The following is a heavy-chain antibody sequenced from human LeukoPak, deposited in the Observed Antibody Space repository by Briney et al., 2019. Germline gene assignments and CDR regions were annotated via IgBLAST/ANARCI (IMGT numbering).Heavy chain of an antibody. V-gene: IGHV3-30-3*01. CDR3: ASEAAAGAHVDY. CDR1: GFTFSSYV. CDR2: ISYDGSNK. J-gene: IGHJ4*02. D-gene: IGHD6-13*01. Sequence: GGSLRLSCAASGFTFSSYVMHWVRQAPGKGLEWVAVISYDGSNKYYADSVKGRFTISGDNSKNTVYLQTNSLRAEDTALYYCASEAAAGAHVDYWGQGTLVTVSS.